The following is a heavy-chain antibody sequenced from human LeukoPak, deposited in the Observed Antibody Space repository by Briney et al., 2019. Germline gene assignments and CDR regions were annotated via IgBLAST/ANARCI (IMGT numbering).Heavy chain of an antibody. V-gene: IGHV4-34*01. Sequence: PSETLSLTCAVYGGSFSGYYWSWIRQPPGKGLEWIGEINHSGSTNYNPSLKSRVTISVDTSKNQFSLKLSSVTAADTAVYYCARGGYDFWSGYGNWFDPWGQGTLVTVSS. CDR3: ARGGYDFWSGYGNWFDP. J-gene: IGHJ5*02. D-gene: IGHD3-3*01. CDR1: GGSFSGYY. CDR2: INHSGST.